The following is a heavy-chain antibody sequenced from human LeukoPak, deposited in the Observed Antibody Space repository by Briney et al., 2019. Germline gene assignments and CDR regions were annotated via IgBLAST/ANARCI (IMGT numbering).Heavy chain of an antibody. CDR2: VYSGGET. CDR1: GFTVSNHY. J-gene: IGHJ5*02. CDR3: TRDPDA. Sequence: GGSLTLSCAASGFTVSNHYMSWVRKAPGKGLEWVSVVYSGGETHHSDSVKGRFTLSRDISKSTLYLQMNSLRPEDTAVYYCTRDPDAWGQGTLVTVSS. V-gene: IGHV3-66*01.